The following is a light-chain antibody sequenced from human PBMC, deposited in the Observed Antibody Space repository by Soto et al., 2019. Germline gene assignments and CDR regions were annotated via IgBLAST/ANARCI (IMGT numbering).Light chain of an antibody. J-gene: IGLJ2*01. V-gene: IGLV2-14*01. CDR1: SSDVGGYNA. CDR3: SSYTSSSTLYVV. Sequence: QSALTQPAYVSGSPGQSITISCTGTSSDVGGYNAVSWYQQHPGKAPKLMIYDVSNRPSGVSKRFSGSKSGNTASLTISGLQAEDEAAYDCSSYTSSSTLYVVFGGGTKVTVL. CDR2: DVS.